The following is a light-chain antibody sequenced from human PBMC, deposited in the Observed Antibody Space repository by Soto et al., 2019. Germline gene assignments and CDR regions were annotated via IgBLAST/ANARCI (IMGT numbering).Light chain of an antibody. CDR2: DAS. V-gene: IGKV1-33*01. CDR1: HNIGDY. J-gene: IGKJ4*01. CDR3: QQYDNLPVT. Sequence: KITQSPPSLSASVGARFTITCKAGHNIGDYLNWYQQKPGKAPTLLIYDASKLEKGVPSRFSGSGSGTDFTFTISSLQADDFATYYCQQYDNLPVTFGGGTKLEIK.